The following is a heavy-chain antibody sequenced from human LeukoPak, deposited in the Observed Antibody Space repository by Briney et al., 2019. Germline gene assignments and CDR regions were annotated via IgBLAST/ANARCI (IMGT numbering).Heavy chain of an antibody. CDR1: GYTLTELS. CDR2: FDPEDGET. CDR3: ATDLTMVTMYYFDY. J-gene: IGHJ4*02. Sequence: GASVKVSCKVSGYTLTELSMHWVRQARGKGLEWMGGFDPEDGETIYAQKFQGRVTMTEDTSTDTAYMELSSLRSEDTAVYYCATDLTMVTMYYFDYWGQGTLVTVSS. D-gene: IGHD4-17*01. V-gene: IGHV1-24*01.